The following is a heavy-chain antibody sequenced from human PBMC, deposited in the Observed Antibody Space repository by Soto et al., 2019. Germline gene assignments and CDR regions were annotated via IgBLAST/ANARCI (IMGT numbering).Heavy chain of an antibody. CDR2: SHQSGNT. CDR1: GVSIGSHDW. J-gene: IGHJ4*02. D-gene: IGHD5-18*01. Sequence: QVQLQESGPGLVKPSGTLSLTCAVSGVSIGSHDWWTWVRQPPGKGLEWIGESHQSGNTNYNSSLESRGTKSLDKSKNRFSLQLSSVTVADTAVYYCATRDTGRVYWGQGTLVTVSS. V-gene: IGHV4-4*02. CDR3: ATRDTGRVY.